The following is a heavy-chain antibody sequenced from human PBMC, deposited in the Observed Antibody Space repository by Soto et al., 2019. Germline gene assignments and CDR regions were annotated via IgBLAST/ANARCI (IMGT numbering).Heavy chain of an antibody. D-gene: IGHD3-22*01. CDR1: GFTFSSYG. CDR3: AKDRAMDYYDSSGYETLLDY. J-gene: IGHJ4*02. V-gene: IGHV3-30*18. Sequence: QVQLVESGGGVVQPGRSLRLSCAASGFTFSSYGMHWVRQAPGKGLEWVAVISYDGSNKYYADSVKGRFTISRDNSKNTLYLQMNSLRAQDTAVYYCAKDRAMDYYDSSGYETLLDYWGQGTLVTVSS. CDR2: ISYDGSNK.